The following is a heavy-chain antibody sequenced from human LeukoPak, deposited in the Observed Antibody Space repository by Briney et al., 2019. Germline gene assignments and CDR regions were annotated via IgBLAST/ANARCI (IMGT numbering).Heavy chain of an antibody. Sequence: GGSLRLSCAASGFTFTTYWLGWVRQAPGKGLEWVALISYDGSNKYYADSVKGRFTISRDNSKNTLYMQMNSLRAEDTAMYYCARGPPMYYYGSSGYHYDYFEYWGQGTLVTVSS. V-gene: IGHV3-30*03. D-gene: IGHD3-22*01. CDR1: GFTFTTYW. J-gene: IGHJ4*02. CDR3: ARGPPMYYYGSSGYHYDYFEY. CDR2: ISYDGSNK.